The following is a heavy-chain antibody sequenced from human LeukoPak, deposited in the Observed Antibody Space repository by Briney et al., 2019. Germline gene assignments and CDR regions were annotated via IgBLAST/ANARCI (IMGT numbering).Heavy chain of an antibody. V-gene: IGHV4-4*07. D-gene: IGHD5-12*01. Sequence: SETLSLTCTVSGGSISSYYWSWIRQPAGKGLEWIGRIYTSGSTNYNPSLKSRVTMSVDTSKNQFSLKLSSVTALDTAVYYCARTSQYSGYERSFDYWGQGTLVTVSS. CDR2: IYTSGST. J-gene: IGHJ4*02. CDR1: GGSISSYY. CDR3: ARTSQYSGYERSFDY.